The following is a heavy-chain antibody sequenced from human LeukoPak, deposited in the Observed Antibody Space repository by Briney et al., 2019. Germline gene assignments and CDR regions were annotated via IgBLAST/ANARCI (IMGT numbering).Heavy chain of an antibody. V-gene: IGHV3-7*03. J-gene: IGHJ6*02. Sequence: GGSLRLSCAASGFTFSSYWMSWVRQAPGKGLEWVANIKGEGSEKYYVDSVKGRLTISRDNAKNSLYLQMNSLRAEDTTVYYCARGYPNFGMDAWGQGTTVTVSS. D-gene: IGHD3-16*02. CDR3: ARGYPNFGMDA. CDR2: IKGEGSEK. CDR1: GFTFSSYW.